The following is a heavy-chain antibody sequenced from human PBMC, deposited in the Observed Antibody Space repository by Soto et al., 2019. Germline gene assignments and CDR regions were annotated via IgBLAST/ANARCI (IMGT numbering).Heavy chain of an antibody. CDR1: GFTFSSYA. D-gene: IGHD2-2*01. CDR3: AKGSHIVVVPAATHYFDY. Sequence: GVSLRLSCAASGFTFSSYAMSWVRQAPGKGLEWVSAISGSGGSTYYADSVKGRFTISRDNSKNTLYLQMNSLRAEDTAVYYCAKGSHIVVVPAATHYFDYWGQGTLVTVSS. CDR2: ISGSGGST. V-gene: IGHV3-23*01. J-gene: IGHJ4*02.